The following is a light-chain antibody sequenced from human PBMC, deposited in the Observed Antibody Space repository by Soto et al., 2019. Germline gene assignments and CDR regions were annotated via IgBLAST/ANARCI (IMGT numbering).Light chain of an antibody. CDR2: DNN. V-gene: IGLV1-51*01. Sequence: QSALTQPPSVSAAPGQKVTISCSGSSSNIGNNYVSWYQQLPGTAPKLLIYDNNKRPSGIPDRFSGSKSGTSATLGITGLQTGDEADYYCGTWDSSLSAHVVFGGGTKXTV. J-gene: IGLJ2*01. CDR3: GTWDSSLSAHVV. CDR1: SSNIGNNY.